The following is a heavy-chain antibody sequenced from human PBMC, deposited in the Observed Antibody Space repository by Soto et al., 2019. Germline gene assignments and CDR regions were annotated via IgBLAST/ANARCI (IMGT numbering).Heavy chain of an antibody. CDR2: ISSSSSYI. CDR1: GFTFSSYS. D-gene: IGHD5-18*01. J-gene: IGHJ4*02. V-gene: IGHV3-21*01. CDR3: ARDHSGYSYAYSGDY. Sequence: RRLSCAASGFTFSSYSMNWVRQAPGKGLEWVSSISSSSSYIYYADSVKGRFTISRDNAKNSLYLQMNSLRAEDTAVYYCARDHSGYSYAYSGDYWGQGTLVTVSS.